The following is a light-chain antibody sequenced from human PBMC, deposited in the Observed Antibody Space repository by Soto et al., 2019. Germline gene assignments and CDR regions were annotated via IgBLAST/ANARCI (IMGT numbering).Light chain of an antibody. Sequence: QSVLTQPPSVSGAPGQRVTISCTGSSSNIGAGYDVHWYQQLPGTAPKLLIFGNSNRPSGVPDRFSGSKSGTSASLAITGLQAEDEADHCCQSYDSSLSGYVFGTGTKLTVL. CDR3: QSYDSSLSGYV. CDR2: GNS. CDR1: SSNIGAGYD. J-gene: IGLJ1*01. V-gene: IGLV1-40*01.